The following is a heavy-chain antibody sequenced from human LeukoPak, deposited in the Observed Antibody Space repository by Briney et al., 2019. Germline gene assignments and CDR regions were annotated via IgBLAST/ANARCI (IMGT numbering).Heavy chain of an antibody. CDR1: GYSFTSYW. CDR3: ARTYGSEEDY. V-gene: IGHV5-10-1*01. CDR2: IDPSDSYT. Sequence: GESLKISCKGSGYSFTSYWISWVRQMPGEGLEWMGRIDPSDSYTNYSPSFQGHVTISADKSISTAYLQWSSLKASDTAMYYCARTYGSEEDYWGQGTLVTVSS. J-gene: IGHJ4*02. D-gene: IGHD3-10*01.